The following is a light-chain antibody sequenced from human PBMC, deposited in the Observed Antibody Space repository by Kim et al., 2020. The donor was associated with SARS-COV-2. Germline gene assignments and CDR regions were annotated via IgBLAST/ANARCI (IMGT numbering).Light chain of an antibody. Sequence: DIVLTQSPATLSLSPGESATLSCRASQSISSYLAWYQQKPGQAPRLLIYDASNRATGIPARFSGRGSGTDFTLTISSLEPEDFAVYYCQQHSSWAPFGQGTRLEIK. J-gene: IGKJ5*01. V-gene: IGKV3-11*01. CDR3: QQHSSWAP. CDR2: DAS. CDR1: QSISSY.